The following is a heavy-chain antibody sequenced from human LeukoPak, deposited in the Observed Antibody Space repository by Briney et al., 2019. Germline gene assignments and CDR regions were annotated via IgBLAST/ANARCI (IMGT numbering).Heavy chain of an antibody. CDR1: GGSITNYY. CDR2: IYYSGST. V-gene: IGHV4-59*01. D-gene: IGHD3-10*01. CDR3: ARGVPYGPSYEFFDY. Sequence: SETLSLTCTVSGGSITNYYWSWIRQPPGKGLECVGYIYYSGSTNYNPSLKSRVTISLHTSKNQFSLKLNSVTAADTAVYYCARGVPYGPSYEFFDYWGQGTLVTVSS. J-gene: IGHJ4*02.